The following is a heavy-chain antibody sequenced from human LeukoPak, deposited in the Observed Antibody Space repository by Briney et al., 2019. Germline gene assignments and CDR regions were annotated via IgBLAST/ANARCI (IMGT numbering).Heavy chain of an antibody. D-gene: IGHD3-22*01. Sequence: SVKVSCKASGGTFSSYAISWVRQAPGQGLEWMGGIIPIFGTANYAQKFQGRVTITADDSTSTAYMELSRLRSEDTAVYYCATRSSGYYYSPYYFDYWGQGTLVTVSS. V-gene: IGHV1-69*13. CDR2: IIPIFGTA. J-gene: IGHJ4*02. CDR1: GGTFSSYA. CDR3: ATRSSGYYYSPYYFDY.